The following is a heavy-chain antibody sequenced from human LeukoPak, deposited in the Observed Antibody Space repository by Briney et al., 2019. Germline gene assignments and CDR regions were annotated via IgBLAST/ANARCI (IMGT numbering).Heavy chain of an antibody. CDR3: ARGIAGAGTAVLDY. V-gene: IGHV3-23*01. J-gene: IGHJ4*02. CDR1: GLTSSNSV. Sequence: GGSLRLSCAASGLTSSNSVMSWVRQAPGKGLEWVSAISGGGDSTYYADSVKGRFTISRDNAKNSLYLQMNSLRAEDTAVYYCARGIAGAGTAVLDYWGQGTLVIVSS. D-gene: IGHD6-13*01. CDR2: ISGGGDST.